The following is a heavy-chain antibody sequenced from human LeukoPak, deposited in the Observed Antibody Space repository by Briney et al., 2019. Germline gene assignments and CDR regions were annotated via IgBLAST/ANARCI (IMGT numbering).Heavy chain of an antibody. Sequence: ASVKVSCKASGGTFSSYAISWVRQAPGQGLEWMGGIIPIFGTANYAQKFQGRVTITADESTSTAYMELSSLRSEDTAVYYCARDFPSYCSSTSCPRAFDIWGQGTMVTVSS. CDR2: IIPIFGTA. D-gene: IGHD2-2*01. V-gene: IGHV1-69*13. J-gene: IGHJ3*02. CDR3: ARDFPSYCSSTSCPRAFDI. CDR1: GGTFSSYA.